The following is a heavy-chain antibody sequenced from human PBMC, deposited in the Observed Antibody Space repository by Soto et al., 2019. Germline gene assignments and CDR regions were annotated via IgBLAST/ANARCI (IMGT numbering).Heavy chain of an antibody. J-gene: IGHJ4*02. CDR3: ARDRRPMVRGVISE. CDR1: GFTFSSYS. V-gene: IGHV3-21*01. CDR2: ISSSSSYI. Sequence: GGSLRLSCAASGFTFSSYSMNWVRQAPGKGLEWVSSISSSSSYIYYADSVKGRFTISRDNAKNSLYLQMNSLRAEDTAVYYCARDRRPMVRGVISEWGQGTLVTVSS. D-gene: IGHD3-10*01.